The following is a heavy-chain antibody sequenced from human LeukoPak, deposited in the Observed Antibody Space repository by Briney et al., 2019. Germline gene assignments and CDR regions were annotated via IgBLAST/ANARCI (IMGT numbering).Heavy chain of an antibody. D-gene: IGHD6-19*01. J-gene: IGHJ4*02. V-gene: IGHV3-30*02. CDR3: AKGSDSSGWFYFDY. CDR2: IRYDGSNK. CDR1: GFIISNYG. Sequence: SGGSLRLSCAASGFIISNYGMHWVRQAPGKGLEWVAFIRYDGSNKYYADSVKGRFTISRDSSTNTLYLQMNSLRPEDTAVYYCAKGSDSSGWFYFDYWGQGTQVTVSS.